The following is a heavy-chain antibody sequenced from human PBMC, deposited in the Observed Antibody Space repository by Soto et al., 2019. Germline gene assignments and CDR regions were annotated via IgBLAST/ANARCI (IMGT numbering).Heavy chain of an antibody. CDR3: AKHVRPRYYYDTTGYYRDY. CDR2: MSYDGGNK. Sequence: VRLSCAASGFTFSNYDMHWVRQAPGKGLEWVALMSYDGGNKYYADSVKGRFTISRDNSKNTLYLQMNSLRAEDTAVYYCAKHVRPRYYYDTTGYYRDYWGQGTLVTVSS. J-gene: IGHJ4*02. V-gene: IGHV3-30*18. D-gene: IGHD3-22*01. CDR1: GFTFSNYD.